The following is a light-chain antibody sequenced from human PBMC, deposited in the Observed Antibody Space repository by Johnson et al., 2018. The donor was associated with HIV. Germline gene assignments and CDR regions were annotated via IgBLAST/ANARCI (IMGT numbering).Light chain of an antibody. J-gene: IGLJ1*01. CDR2: ENK. Sequence: QFVLTQPPSVSAAPGQMVSISCSGSISNIGKNYVSWYQQFPGTAPKLLIHENKKRPSGIPDRFSGSKSGTSATLDITGLQTGDEADYYCGTWDSSLGDWVFGTGTKLTDL. CDR3: GTWDSSLGDWV. CDR1: ISNIGKNY. V-gene: IGLV1-51*02.